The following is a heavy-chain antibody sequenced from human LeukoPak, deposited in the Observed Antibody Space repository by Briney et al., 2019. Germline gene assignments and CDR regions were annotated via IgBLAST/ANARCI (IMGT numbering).Heavy chain of an antibody. Sequence: PGGSLRLSCAASGFTFEDYAMHWVRQAPGKSLQWVSLISGDGVTTFYADPVKGRFPISIDNKKKSLYLQMISLRIEDTALYLCAKDLEAAGPAEGAFDIWGQGALVTVSS. J-gene: IGHJ3*02. CDR2: ISGDGVTT. CDR1: GFTFEDYA. D-gene: IGHD6-13*01. CDR3: AKDLEAAGPAEGAFDI. V-gene: IGHV3-43*02.